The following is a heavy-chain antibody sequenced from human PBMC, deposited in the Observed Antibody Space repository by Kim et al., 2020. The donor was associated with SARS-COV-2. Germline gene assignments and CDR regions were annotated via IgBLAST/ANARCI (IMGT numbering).Heavy chain of an antibody. D-gene: IGHD3-22*01. J-gene: IGHJ4*02. V-gene: IGHV4-39*01. CDR3: ARHTTMRPPEIIDY. Sequence: TPSLKRRVTISVDTSKNQFSLKLSSVTAADTAVYYCARHTTMRPPEIIDYWGQGTLVTVSS.